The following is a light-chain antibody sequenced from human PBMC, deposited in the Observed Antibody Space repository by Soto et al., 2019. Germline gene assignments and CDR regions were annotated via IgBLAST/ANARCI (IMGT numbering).Light chain of an antibody. Sequence: MVLTQSAVTLSLSPGERATLSCRAGQSISSNSLAWYQQKPAQAPRLFIYGASSRATGIPDRFIGSGSGTHFTLTISRLEPEDFALYYCQQYGSSPRISFGQGTRLEIK. J-gene: IGKJ5*01. CDR3: QQYGSSPRIS. V-gene: IGKV3-20*01. CDR1: QSISSNS. CDR2: GAS.